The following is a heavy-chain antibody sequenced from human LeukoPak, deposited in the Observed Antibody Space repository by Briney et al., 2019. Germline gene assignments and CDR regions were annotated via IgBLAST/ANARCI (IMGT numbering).Heavy chain of an antibody. V-gene: IGHV3-21*01. CDR1: GFTFSSYS. CDR2: ISSSSLYI. D-gene: IGHD3-10*02. J-gene: IGHJ6*04. Sequence: GGSLRLSCAASGFTFSSYSTNWVRQAPGKGLEWVSSISSSSLYIYYADSVKGRFTISRDNAKNSLYLQMNSLRAEDTAVYYCAELGITMIGGVWGKGTTVTISS. CDR3: AELGITMIGGV.